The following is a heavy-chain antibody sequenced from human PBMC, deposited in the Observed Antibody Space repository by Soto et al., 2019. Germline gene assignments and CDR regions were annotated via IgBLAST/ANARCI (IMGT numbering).Heavy chain of an antibody. CDR3: ARIPRGYYDSSGI. CDR2: IYYSGST. CDR1: GGSISSSSYY. D-gene: IGHD3-22*01. J-gene: IGHJ4*02. V-gene: IGHV4-39*01. Sequence: SETLSLTCTVSGGSISSSSYYWGWIRQPPGKGLEWIGSIYYSGSTYYNPSLKSRVTISVDTSKNQFSLKLSSVTAADTAVYYCARIPRGYYDSSGIWGQGTLVTVSS.